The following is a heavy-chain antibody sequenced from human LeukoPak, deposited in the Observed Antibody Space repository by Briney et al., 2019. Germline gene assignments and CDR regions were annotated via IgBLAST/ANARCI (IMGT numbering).Heavy chain of an antibody. V-gene: IGHV3-23*01. J-gene: IGHJ3*02. CDR1: GFTFSSDA. D-gene: IGHD3-9*01. CDR3: VKTMTGYFSDGFDI. CDR2: ISGGGGDT. Sequence: GGSLRLSCAASGFTFSSDAMIWVRQAPGKGLGWVSNISGGGGDTYYGDSVKGRFTISRDNSKTTLYLQMNSLRAEDTAVYWCVKTMTGYFSDGFDIWGQGTMVTVSS.